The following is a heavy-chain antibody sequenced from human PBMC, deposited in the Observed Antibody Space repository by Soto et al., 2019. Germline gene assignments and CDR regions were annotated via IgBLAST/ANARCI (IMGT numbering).Heavy chain of an antibody. CDR3: AAPQAAGMSAFQH. J-gene: IGHJ1*01. CDR2: ISGSGGST. D-gene: IGHD6-13*01. V-gene: IGHV3-23*01. CDR1: GFTFSSYA. Sequence: EVQLLESGGGLVQPGGSLRLSCAASGFTFSSYAMSWVRQAPGKGLEWVSAISGSGGSTYYADSVKGRFTISRDNSKNTLYLQMNSLRAEDTAVYYCAAPQAAGMSAFQHWGQGTLVTVSS.